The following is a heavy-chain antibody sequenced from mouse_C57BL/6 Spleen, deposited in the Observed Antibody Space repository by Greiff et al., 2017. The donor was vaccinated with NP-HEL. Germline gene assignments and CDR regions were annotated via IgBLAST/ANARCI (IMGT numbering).Heavy chain of an antibody. J-gene: IGHJ4*01. CDR2: INPNYGTT. CDR3: ARNDGSSYHYAMDY. Sequence: EVQLQQSGPELVKPGASVKISCKASGYSFTDYNMNWVKQSNGKSLEWIGVINPNYGTTSYNQKFKGTATLTVDQSSSTAYMQLNSLTSEDSAVYYCARNDGSSYHYAMDYWGKGTSVTVSS. D-gene: IGHD1-1*01. V-gene: IGHV1-39*01. CDR1: GYSFTDYN.